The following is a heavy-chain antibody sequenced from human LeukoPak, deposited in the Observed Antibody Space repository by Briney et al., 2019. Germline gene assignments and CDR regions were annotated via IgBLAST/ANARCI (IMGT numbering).Heavy chain of an antibody. Sequence: GGSLRLSCAASGFTFDDYAMHWVRQAPGKGLEWVSAISGSGGSTYYADSVKGRFTISRDNSKNTLYLQMNSLRAEDTALYFCAQWSRYFDYWGQGTLVTVSS. CDR2: ISGSGGST. CDR3: AQWSRYFDY. CDR1: GFTFDDYA. D-gene: IGHD1-26*01. V-gene: IGHV3-23*01. J-gene: IGHJ4*02.